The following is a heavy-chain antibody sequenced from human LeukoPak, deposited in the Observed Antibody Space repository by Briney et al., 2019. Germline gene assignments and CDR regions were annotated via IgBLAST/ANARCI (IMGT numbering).Heavy chain of an antibody. J-gene: IGHJ3*02. CDR2: INHSGST. D-gene: IGHD3-22*01. CDR1: GGSFSGYY. CDR3: ARKGYYYDSSGYPLTFDI. V-gene: IGHV4-34*01. Sequence: SETLSLTCAVYGGSFSGYYWSWIRQPPGKGLEWIGEINHSGSTNYNPSLKSRVTISVDTSKNQFSLKLSSVTAADTAVYYCARKGYYYDSSGYPLTFDIWGQGTMVTVSS.